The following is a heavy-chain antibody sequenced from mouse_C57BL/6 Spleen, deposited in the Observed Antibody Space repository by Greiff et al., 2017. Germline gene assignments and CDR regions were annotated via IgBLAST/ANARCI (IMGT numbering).Heavy chain of an antibody. CDR1: GFTFSDYG. Sequence: DVMLVESGGGLVKPGGSLKLSCAASGFTFSDYGMHWVRQAPEKGLEWVAYISSGSSTIYYADPVKGRFTISRDNAKNTLFLQMTSLRSEDTAMYYCARRDYYGSSYWYFDVWGTGTTVTVSS. D-gene: IGHD1-1*01. CDR3: ARRDYYGSSYWYFDV. CDR2: ISSGSSTI. J-gene: IGHJ1*03. V-gene: IGHV5-17*01.